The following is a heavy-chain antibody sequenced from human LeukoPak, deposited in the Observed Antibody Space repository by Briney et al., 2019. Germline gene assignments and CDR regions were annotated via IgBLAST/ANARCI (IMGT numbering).Heavy chain of an antibody. V-gene: IGHV1-69*05. J-gene: IGHJ3*01. Sequence: ASVKVSCKASGGTFGSYAITWVRQAPGQGLEWMGRIIPIFGTANYAQKFQGRVTITTDESTSTAHMELSSLRSEDTAVYYCARERTMIVAAFDVWSQGTMVTVSS. D-gene: IGHD3-22*01. CDR2: IIPIFGTA. CDR3: ARERTMIVAAFDV. CDR1: GGTFGSYA.